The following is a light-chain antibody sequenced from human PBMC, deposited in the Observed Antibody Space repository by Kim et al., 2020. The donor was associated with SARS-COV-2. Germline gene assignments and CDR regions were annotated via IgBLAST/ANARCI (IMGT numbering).Light chain of an antibody. CDR3: QEYATYSPWT. V-gene: IGKV1-5*03. CDR2: KTS. CDR1: EDIGSW. Sequence: DIQMTQSPSTLSASVGDSVTITCRASEDIGSWLAWYQQKPGKAPNLLIYKTSSLQGGVPSRFSGSGSGTEFTLTISSLQPDDFATYYCQEYATYSPWTFGQGTKVDIK. J-gene: IGKJ1*01.